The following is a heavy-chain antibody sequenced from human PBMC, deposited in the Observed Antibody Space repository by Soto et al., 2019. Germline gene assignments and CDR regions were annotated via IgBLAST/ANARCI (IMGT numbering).Heavy chain of an antibody. J-gene: IGHJ4*02. CDR2: IYSGGST. CDR3: ARGGSAPFDY. Sequence: EVQLVDTGGGLIQHGGSLRLSCAASGFTVSSAYMSWVRQAPGKGLEWVSVIYSGGSTYYADSLKGRFTISRDNSKNTLNLQMNSLRAEDTAVYYCARGGSAPFDYWGQGTMVTVSS. V-gene: IGHV3-53*02. CDR1: GFTVSSAY.